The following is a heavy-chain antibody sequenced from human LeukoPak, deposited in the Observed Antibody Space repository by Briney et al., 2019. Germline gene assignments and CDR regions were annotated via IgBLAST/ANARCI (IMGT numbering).Heavy chain of an antibody. D-gene: IGHD2-2*01. J-gene: IGHJ6*03. CDR1: GFTFSSYE. CDR2: ISSSGSTI. V-gene: IGHV3-48*03. CDR3: ARAGCSSTSCYEALNYYYYYYMDV. Sequence: GGSLRLSYAASGFTFSSYEMNWVPQAPGKGLEWGSYISSSGSTIYYADSVKGRFTISRDNAKNSLYLQMNSLRAEDTAVYYCARAGCSSTSCYEALNYYYYYYMDVWGKGTTVTVSS.